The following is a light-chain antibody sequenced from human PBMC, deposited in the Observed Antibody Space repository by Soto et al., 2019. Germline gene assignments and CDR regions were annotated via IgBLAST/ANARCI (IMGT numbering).Light chain of an antibody. CDR3: HQYKTFWT. V-gene: IGKV1-5*03. J-gene: IGKJ1*01. CDR2: KAS. Sequence: DIQMTQSPSTLFASVGDRVTITCRASQNINTWLAWYQQQPGKAPKLLIYKASSLQSGVPSRFSGTGSGTEFTLTISSLQPDDFATYYCHQYKTFWTFGQGTRVDLK. CDR1: QNINTW.